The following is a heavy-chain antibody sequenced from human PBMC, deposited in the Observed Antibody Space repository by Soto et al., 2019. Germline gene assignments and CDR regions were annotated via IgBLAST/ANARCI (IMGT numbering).Heavy chain of an antibody. CDR3: GRISPNGDYAD. CDR1: GGSISGYY. CDR2: VYNGNT. V-gene: IGHV4-59*08. D-gene: IGHD4-17*01. J-gene: IGHJ4*02. Sequence: SETLSLTCTISGGSISGYYWTWIRQSPGKGLEYIGYVYNGNTNYNPSLNSRVTISVDTSKNQFSLKLSSVTAADTAVYYCGRISPNGDYADWGQGTVVTVSS.